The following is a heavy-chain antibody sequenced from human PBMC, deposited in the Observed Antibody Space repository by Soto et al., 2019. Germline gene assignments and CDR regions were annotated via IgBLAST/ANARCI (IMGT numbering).Heavy chain of an antibody. CDR2: IYWDDDK. Sequence: QITLKESGPTLVKPTQTLTLTCTFSGFSLSTRGVGVGWIRQPPGKALEWLAIIYWDDDKYYTPSLKSRLTITKDTSKNQVVLAMTNMDPVDTGTDYCAHRLRAAGTYNWFDPWGQGTLVTVSS. CDR1: GFSLSTRGVG. J-gene: IGHJ5*02. D-gene: IGHD6-13*01. V-gene: IGHV2-5*02. CDR3: AHRLRAAGTYNWFDP.